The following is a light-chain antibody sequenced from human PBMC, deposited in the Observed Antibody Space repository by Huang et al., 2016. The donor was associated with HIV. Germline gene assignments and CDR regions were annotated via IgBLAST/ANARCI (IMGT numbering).Light chain of an antibody. Sequence: EIVMTQSPATLSVSPGERATLSCRASQSVSNNLAWYQQKPGQAPRLRSYGASTRATGIPARCSGSGSGTEFTLTISSLQSEDFAVYYCQQYNNWPRTFGQGTKVEIK. CDR3: QQYNNWPRT. CDR1: QSVSNN. V-gene: IGKV3-15*01. CDR2: GAS. J-gene: IGKJ1*01.